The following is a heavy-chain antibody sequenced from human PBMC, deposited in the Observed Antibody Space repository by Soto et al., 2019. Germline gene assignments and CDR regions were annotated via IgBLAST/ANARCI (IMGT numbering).Heavy chain of an antibody. CDR1: GFTFSSYG. CDR3: ARDRESSGWDHFDY. D-gene: IGHD6-19*01. J-gene: IGHJ4*02. V-gene: IGHV3-33*01. CDR2: IWYDGSNK. Sequence: GGSLRLSCAASGFTFSSYGMHWVRQAPGKGLEWVAVIWYDGSNKYYADSVKGRFTISRDNSKNTLYLQMNSLRAEDTAVYYCARDRESSGWDHFDYWGQGTLVTVSS.